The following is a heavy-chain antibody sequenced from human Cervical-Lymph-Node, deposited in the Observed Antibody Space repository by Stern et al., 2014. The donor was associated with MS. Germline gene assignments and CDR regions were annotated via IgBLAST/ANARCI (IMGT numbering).Heavy chain of an antibody. J-gene: IGHJ4*02. Sequence: QLQLQESGPGLVKPSQTLSLTCTVSGGSISSGGYYWSWLRQHPGKGLVWIGYIYYSGSTYYNPSLKSRVTISVDTSKNQFSLKLSSVTAADTAVYYCARVSYDFWSGYYVLDYWGQGTLVTVSS. V-gene: IGHV4-31*03. CDR3: ARVSYDFWSGYYVLDY. D-gene: IGHD3-3*01. CDR1: GGSISSGGYY. CDR2: IYYSGST.